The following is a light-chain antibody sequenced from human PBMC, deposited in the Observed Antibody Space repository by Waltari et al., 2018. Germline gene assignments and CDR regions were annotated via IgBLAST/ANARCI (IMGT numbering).Light chain of an antibody. CDR1: QSVLYTSNYHNY. V-gene: IGKV4-1*01. CDR2: WAS. CDR3: QQYYSAPYT. Sequence: DIVMTQSPDSLSVSLGERATINCKSSQSVLYTSNYHNYLAWYQQKPGQPPTLLLYWASTRESGVPDRFSGSGSGTDFTLSISTLQAEDVAVYYCQQYYSAPYTFGQGTRLEIK. J-gene: IGKJ2*01.